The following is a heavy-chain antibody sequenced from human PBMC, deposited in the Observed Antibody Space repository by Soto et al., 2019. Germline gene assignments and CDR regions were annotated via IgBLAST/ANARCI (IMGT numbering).Heavy chain of an antibody. CDR3: AAGEASSRNLAPYYLVF. Sequence: SETLSLTCTVSGGSMRNYFWTWIRHPPGKGLEWIGYIHYSGTTSFFPSYNPTLRSRVTISEDTSKNQFSLKLLSVTTADTAVYFCAAGEASSRNLAPYYLVFWGLGTLVTVSS. CDR2: IHYSGTT. J-gene: IGHJ4*02. D-gene: IGHD6-13*01. V-gene: IGHV4-59*01. CDR1: GGSMRNYF.